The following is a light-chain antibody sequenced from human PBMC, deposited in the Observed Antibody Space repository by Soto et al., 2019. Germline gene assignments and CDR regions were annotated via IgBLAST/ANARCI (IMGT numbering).Light chain of an antibody. J-gene: IGKJ4*01. CDR1: QSLSRSS. V-gene: IGKV3-20*01. Sequence: EIVLPQSPGTLSLSPGGSATLSRRARQSLSRSSLARYQQKPGRATRLLIYGASSRATGIPDRFSGSGSGTDVTLTISRLEPEEFAVYYCQHYVNWPLTFGGGTKVVIK. CDR2: GAS. CDR3: QHYVNWPLT.